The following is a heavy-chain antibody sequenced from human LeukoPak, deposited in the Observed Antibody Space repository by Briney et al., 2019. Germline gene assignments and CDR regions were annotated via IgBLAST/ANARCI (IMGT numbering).Heavy chain of an antibody. CDR1: GFTFSSYS. V-gene: IGHV3-48*02. J-gene: IGHJ4*02. CDR3: ASLPFKQWLIPFDY. CDR2: ISSSSSTI. D-gene: IGHD6-19*01. Sequence: GGSLRLSCAASGFTFSSYSMNWVRQAPGKGLEWVSYISSSSSTIYYADSVKGRFTISRDNAKNSLYLQMNSLRDEDTAVYYCASLPFKQWLIPFDYWGQGTLVTVSS.